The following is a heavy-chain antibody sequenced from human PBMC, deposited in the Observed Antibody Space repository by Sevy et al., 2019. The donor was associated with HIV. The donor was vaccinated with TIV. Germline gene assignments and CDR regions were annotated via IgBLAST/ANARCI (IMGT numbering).Heavy chain of an antibody. CDR2: ISGSSNYI. J-gene: IGHJ4*02. V-gene: IGHV3-21*06. D-gene: IGHD1-26*01. CDR3: ARGPADGSYYYFDS. Sequence: GGSLRLSCAASGFTFNNFNMNWVRQPPGKGLQWVSSISGSSNYIYYAESLKGRFIISRDNVKDTVFLQMNSLSADDTAVYYCARGPADGSYYYFDSWGQGTLVTVSS. CDR1: GFTFNNFN.